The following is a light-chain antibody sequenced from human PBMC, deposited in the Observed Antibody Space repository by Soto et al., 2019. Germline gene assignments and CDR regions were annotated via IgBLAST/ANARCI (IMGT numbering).Light chain of an antibody. Sequence: EIVVTQSPATLSVSPGERVTLSCRASQSVSSSLAWYQQRPGQAPRLLIYDTSTRAAGIAARFSGSSSGTAYSLAISSLQSEDVAVYYCQQYVYWTPGTFGQGTKVDIK. J-gene: IGKJ1*01. CDR1: QSVSSS. V-gene: IGKV3-15*01. CDR2: DTS. CDR3: QQYVYWTPGT.